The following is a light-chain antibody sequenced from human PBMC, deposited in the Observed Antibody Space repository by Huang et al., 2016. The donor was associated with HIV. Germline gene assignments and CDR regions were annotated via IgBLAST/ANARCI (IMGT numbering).Light chain of an antibody. CDR1: QHIGSN. Sequence: VMTQSPVTLSVSPGERAALSCRASQHIGSNLAWYQQKPGQAPRLIIHGASTRAAGAPARFSGSGSETGFTLTISSLQSEDSAVYFCQQYNNWPRTFGQGTKVEIK. CDR3: QQYNNWPRT. J-gene: IGKJ1*01. V-gene: IGKV3D-15*01. CDR2: GAS.